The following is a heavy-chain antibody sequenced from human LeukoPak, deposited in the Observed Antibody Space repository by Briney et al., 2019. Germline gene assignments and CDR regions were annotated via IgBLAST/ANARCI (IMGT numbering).Heavy chain of an antibody. D-gene: IGHD3-22*01. Sequence: SETLSLTCTVSGGSISSYYWSWIRQPPGKGLEWIGYTYYSGSTNYNPSLKSRVTISVDTSKNQFSLKLSSVTAADTAVYYCARLGPLGGYLARYFDYWGQGTLVTVSS. CDR2: TYYSGST. CDR3: ARLGPLGGYLARYFDY. V-gene: IGHV4-59*08. CDR1: GGSISSYY. J-gene: IGHJ4*02.